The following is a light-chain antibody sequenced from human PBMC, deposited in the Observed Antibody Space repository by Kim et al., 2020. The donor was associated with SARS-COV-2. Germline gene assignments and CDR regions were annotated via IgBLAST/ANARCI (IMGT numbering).Light chain of an antibody. CDR3: QVWDSSSDWV. Sequence: VAPGKPARITCGGNNIGSKSVHWYQQKPGQAPVLVIYYDSDRPSGIPERFSGSNSGNTATLTISRVEAGDEADYYCQVWDSSSDWVFGGGTQLTVL. V-gene: IGLV3-21*04. CDR1: NIGSKS. J-gene: IGLJ3*02. CDR2: YDS.